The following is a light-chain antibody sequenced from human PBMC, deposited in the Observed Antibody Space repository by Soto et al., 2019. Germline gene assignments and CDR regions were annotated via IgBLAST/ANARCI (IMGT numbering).Light chain of an antibody. CDR3: CSYARSSTYV. CDR1: SSDVGSYNL. CDR2: EVS. J-gene: IGLJ1*01. V-gene: IGLV2-23*02. Sequence: QYALTQPASVSGSPGQSITISCTGTSSDVGSYNLVSWYQQHPGKAPKLMIYEVSKRPSGLSNRFSASKSGNTASLTISGLQAEDEADYYCCSYARSSTYVFGTGTQVTVL.